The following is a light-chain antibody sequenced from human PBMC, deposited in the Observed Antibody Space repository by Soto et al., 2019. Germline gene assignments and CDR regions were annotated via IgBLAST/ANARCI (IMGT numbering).Light chain of an antibody. V-gene: IGKV1-5*03. J-gene: IGKJ1*01. CDR2: TAS. Sequence: DFQMTQSPAARAASVGDGGTITCRAIQSISSWLAWYQQKPGKAPKLLIYTASSLESGVPSRFSGSGSGTEFPLTISRLQPDDFATYYCQQYNSFSAFGQGTKVDIK. CDR3: QQYNSFSA. CDR1: QSISSW.